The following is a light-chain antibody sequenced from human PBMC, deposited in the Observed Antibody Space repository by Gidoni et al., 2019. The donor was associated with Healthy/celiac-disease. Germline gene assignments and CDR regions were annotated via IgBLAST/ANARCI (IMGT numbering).Light chain of an antibody. Sequence: DIQMTQSPSSLSASVGDRVTITCRASQSISSYLNWYQQKPGKAPKLLIYAASSLQSGVPSRFSGSGSGTDFTLTISSQQPEDFATYYCQRSYSTPPWTFGQGTKVEIK. CDR3: QRSYSTPPWT. CDR1: QSISSY. CDR2: AAS. J-gene: IGKJ1*01. V-gene: IGKV1-39*01.